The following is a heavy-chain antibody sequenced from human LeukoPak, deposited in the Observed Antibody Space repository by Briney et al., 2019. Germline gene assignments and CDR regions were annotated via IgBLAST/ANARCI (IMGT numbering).Heavy chain of an antibody. CDR2: ISAYNGNT. V-gene: IGHV1-18*01. CDR1: GYTFTSYG. D-gene: IGHD1-26*01. CDR3: GRGVGGSYYPHDYDMDV. Sequence: GASVKVSCKASGYTFTSYGISWVRQAPGQGLEWMGWISAYNGNTNYAQKLQGRVTMTTDTSTSTAYMELRSLRSDDTAVYYCGRGVGGSYYPHDYDMDVWATGTTVNVSS. J-gene: IGHJ6*03.